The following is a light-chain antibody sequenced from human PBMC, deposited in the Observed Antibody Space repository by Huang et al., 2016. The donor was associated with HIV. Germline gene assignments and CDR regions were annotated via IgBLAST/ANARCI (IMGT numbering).Light chain of an antibody. Sequence: EIVMTQSPATLSVSPGERATLSRRASQSVSSNLAWYQQKPGQAPRRLIYGASTRATAIPARFSGSGSGTEFTLTISSLQSEDFAVYYCQQYNNWPPDTFGQGTKLEIK. CDR3: QQYNNWPPDT. J-gene: IGKJ2*01. CDR1: QSVSSN. V-gene: IGKV3-15*01. CDR2: GAS.